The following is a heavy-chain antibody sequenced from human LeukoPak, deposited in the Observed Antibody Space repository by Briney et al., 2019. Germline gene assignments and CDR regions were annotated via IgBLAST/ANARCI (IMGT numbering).Heavy chain of an antibody. Sequence: ASVKVSCKASGCTFTSYDINWVRQATGQGLEWMGWMNPNSGNTGYAQKFQGRVTMTRNTSISTAYMELSSLRSEDTAVYYCARSGRLALYYYYGMDVWGQGTTVTVSS. V-gene: IGHV1-8*01. D-gene: IGHD3-10*01. CDR1: GCTFTSYD. J-gene: IGHJ6*02. CDR3: ARSGRLALYYYYGMDV. CDR2: MNPNSGNT.